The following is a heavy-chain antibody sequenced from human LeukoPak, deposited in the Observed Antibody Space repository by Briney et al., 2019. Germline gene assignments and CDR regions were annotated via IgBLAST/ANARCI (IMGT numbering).Heavy chain of an antibody. V-gene: IGHV4-4*07. Sequence: SETLSLTCTVSGGSISSSYWSWIRQPAGKGLEWIGRIFTSGSTNYNPSLKSRVTMSLDTSKNQFSLKLRSVAAADTAVYYCARDAARVGDYYYMHVWGKGTTVTVSS. CDR2: IFTSGST. CDR1: GGSISSSY. D-gene: IGHD6-6*01. J-gene: IGHJ6*03. CDR3: ARDAARVGDYYYMHV.